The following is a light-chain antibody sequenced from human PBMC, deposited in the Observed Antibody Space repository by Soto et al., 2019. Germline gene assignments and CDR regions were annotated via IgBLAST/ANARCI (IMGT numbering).Light chain of an antibody. CDR3: SSYAGSNWYV. J-gene: IGLJ1*01. CDR2: EVN. Sequence: QSVLTQPPSASGSPGQSVTISCTGTNSDVGGYNYVSWYQQYPGKAPKLIIYEVNERPSGVPDRFSGSKSGNTASLTVSGLQTADEADYYCSSYAGSNWYVFGTGSQV. V-gene: IGLV2-8*01. CDR1: NSDVGGYNY.